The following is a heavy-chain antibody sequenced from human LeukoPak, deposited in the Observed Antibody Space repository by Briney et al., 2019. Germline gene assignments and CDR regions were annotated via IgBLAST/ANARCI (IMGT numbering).Heavy chain of an antibody. CDR3: SREQIRGSGSYYYNLFDP. J-gene: IGHJ5*02. V-gene: IGHV4-39*07. Sequence: SEILSLTCTVFGDSISSTSYFWGWIRQPPGKGLEWIGSIYNSGRSHYNPSLKSRVTISVDTSKNQFSLKLSSVTAADTAMYFCSREQIRGSGSYYYNLFDPWGQGALVTVSS. CDR2: IYNSGRS. D-gene: IGHD3-10*01. CDR1: GDSISSTSYF.